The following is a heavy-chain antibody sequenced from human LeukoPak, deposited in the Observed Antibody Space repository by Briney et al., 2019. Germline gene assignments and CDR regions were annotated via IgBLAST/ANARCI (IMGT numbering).Heavy chain of an antibody. J-gene: IGHJ6*03. Sequence: ASVKVSCKAPGGTFSSYTISWVRQAPGQGLEWMGRIIPILGIANYAQKFQGRVTITADKSTSTAYMELSSLRSEDTAVYYCASAMTTVVTHYYYYMDVWGKGTTVTVSS. CDR1: GGTFSSYT. CDR2: IIPILGIA. D-gene: IGHD4-23*01. CDR3: ASAMTTVVTHYYYYMDV. V-gene: IGHV1-69*02.